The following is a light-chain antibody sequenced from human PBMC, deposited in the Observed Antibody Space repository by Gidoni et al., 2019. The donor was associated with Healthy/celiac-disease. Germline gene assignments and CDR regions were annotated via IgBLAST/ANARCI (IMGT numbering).Light chain of an antibody. CDR2: AAS. Sequence: DIQMTQSPSSLSASVGDRVTIPCRASQSISSYLNWYQQKPGKAPKLLIYAASSLQSGVPSRFSGRGSGTDFTLTISSLQPEDFATYYCQQSYSTRYTFXQXTKLXIK. J-gene: IGKJ2*01. V-gene: IGKV1-39*01. CDR3: QQSYSTRYT. CDR1: QSISSY.